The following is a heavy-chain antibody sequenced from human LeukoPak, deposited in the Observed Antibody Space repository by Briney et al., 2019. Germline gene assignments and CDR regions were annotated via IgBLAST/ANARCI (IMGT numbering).Heavy chain of an antibody. CDR3: ARDWADYYYGVDV. CDR2: INPNSGGT. Sequence: GASVKVSCKASGYTFTGYYMHWVRQAPGQGLEWMGWINPNSGGTNYAQKFQGRVTVTRDTSISTAYMELSRLRSDDTAVYYCARDWADYYYGVDVWGQGTTVTVSS. D-gene: IGHD3-16*01. J-gene: IGHJ6*02. CDR1: GYTFTGYY. V-gene: IGHV1-2*02.